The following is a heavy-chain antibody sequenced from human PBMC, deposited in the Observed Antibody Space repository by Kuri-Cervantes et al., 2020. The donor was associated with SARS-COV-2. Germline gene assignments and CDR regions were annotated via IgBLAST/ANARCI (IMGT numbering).Heavy chain of an antibody. CDR3: ARDLAYDSSGYAFDY. D-gene: IGHD3-22*01. CDR2: IYYSGST. Sequence: GSLRLSCSVSGGSISSRSYYWGWIRQPPGKGLEWIGSIYYSGSTNYNPTLKSRVTISVDTSTNQFFLNLTSVTAADTAVYYCARDLAYDSSGYAFDYWGQGTLVTVSS. J-gene: IGHJ4*02. CDR1: GGSISSRSYY. V-gene: IGHV4-39*02.